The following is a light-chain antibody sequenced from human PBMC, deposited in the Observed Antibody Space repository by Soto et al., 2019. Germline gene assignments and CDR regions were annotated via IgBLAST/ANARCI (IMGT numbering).Light chain of an antibody. CDR1: QSISSW. V-gene: IGKV1-5*03. J-gene: IGKJ1*01. CDR2: KAS. CDR3: KHYKDYPWT. Sequence: DIQMTQSPSTLSASVGDRVTITCRASQSISSWLAWYQQKPGKAPKLLIYKASSLESGVPSRFSGVGSGTKFTLTTTTLQPVDFATYYCKHYKDYPWTFGKGPKVEIK.